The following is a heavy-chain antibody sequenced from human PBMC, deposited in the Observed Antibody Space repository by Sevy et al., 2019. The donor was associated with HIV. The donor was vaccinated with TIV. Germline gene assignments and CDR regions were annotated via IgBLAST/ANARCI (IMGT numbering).Heavy chain of an antibody. CDR1: GFTFSSYE. CDR2: ITNTGSSI. V-gene: IGHV3-48*03. CDR3: ARDLPPSATTVSHFDY. J-gene: IGHJ4*02. Sequence: GGSLRLSCTASGFTFSSYEMNWVRQAPGKGLEWVSYITNTGSSIYYSDSVRGRFTVSRDNAKNSLYLQMKSLRAEDTAVYYCARDLPPSATTVSHFDYWGRGTLVTVSS. D-gene: IGHD4-17*01.